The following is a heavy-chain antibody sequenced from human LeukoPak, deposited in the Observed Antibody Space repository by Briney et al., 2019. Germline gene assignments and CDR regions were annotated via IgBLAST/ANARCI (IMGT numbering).Heavy chain of an antibody. CDR1: GYTFTSYY. CDR2: INPSGGTT. V-gene: IGHV1-46*01. D-gene: IGHD4-17*01. J-gene: IGHJ4*02. Sequence: GGSLRLSCAASGYTFTSYYMHWVRQAPGQGLEWMGIINPSGGTTSYAQKFQGRVTMTRDTSTSTVYMELSSLRSEDTAVYYCARDTMTTVTSYDYWGQGTLVAVSS. CDR3: ARDTMTTVTSYDY.